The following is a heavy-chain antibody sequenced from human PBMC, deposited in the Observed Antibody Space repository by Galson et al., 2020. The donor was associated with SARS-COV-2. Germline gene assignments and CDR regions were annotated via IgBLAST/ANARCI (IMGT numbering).Heavy chain of an antibody. D-gene: IGHD3-22*01. CDR3: ARVTHYYDSSGYPGGCDY. J-gene: IGHJ4*02. CDR2: INPNSGGT. Sequence: ASVKVSCKASGYTFTGYYMHWVRQAPGQGLEWMGWINPNSGGTNYAQKFQGRVTMTRDTSISTAYMELSRLRSDDTAVYYCARVTHYYDSSGYPGGCDYWGQGTLVTVSS. V-gene: IGHV1-2*02. CDR1: GYTFTGYY.